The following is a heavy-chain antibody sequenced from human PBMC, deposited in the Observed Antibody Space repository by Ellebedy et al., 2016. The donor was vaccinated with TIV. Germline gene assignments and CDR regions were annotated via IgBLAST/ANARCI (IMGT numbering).Heavy chain of an antibody. J-gene: IGHJ6*02. D-gene: IGHD4-17*01. CDR1: GGSISSYY. CDR3: ARADYGDSGAYYYGLDV. Sequence: MPSETLSLTCTVSGGSISSYYWSWIRQPPGKGLEWIGYNHYSGSSNYNPSLKSRVTISVDTSQNQFSLKLSSVTAADTAVYYCARADYGDSGAYYYGLDVWGQGTTVTVSS. CDR2: NHYSGSS. V-gene: IGHV4-59*01.